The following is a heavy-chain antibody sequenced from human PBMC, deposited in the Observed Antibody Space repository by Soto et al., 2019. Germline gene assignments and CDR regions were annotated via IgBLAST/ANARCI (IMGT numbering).Heavy chain of an antibody. D-gene: IGHD6-6*01. CDR2: IYPGDSDT. Sequence: GESLKISCKGSGYSFTSYWIGWLRQMPVKGLEWMGIIYPGDSDTRYSPSFQGQVTISADKSISTAYLQWSSLKASDTAMYYCVRHSSNTVAARAPFDPWGQGTMVTVSS. CDR1: GYSFTSYW. CDR3: VRHSSNTVAARAPFDP. V-gene: IGHV5-51*01. J-gene: IGHJ5*02.